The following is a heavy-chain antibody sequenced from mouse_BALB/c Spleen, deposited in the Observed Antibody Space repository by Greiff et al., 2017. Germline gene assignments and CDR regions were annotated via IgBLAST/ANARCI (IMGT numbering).Heavy chain of an antibody. V-gene: IGHV1-87*01. D-gene: IGHD2-14*01. CDR2: IYPGDGDT. CDR1: GYTFTSYW. Sequence: QVQLKQSGAELARPGASVKLSCKASGYTFTSYWMQWVKQRPGQGLEWIGAIYPGDGDTRYTQKFKGKATLTADKSSSTAYMQLSSLASEDSAVYYCARSGYDGDYWGQGTTLTVSS. J-gene: IGHJ2*01. CDR3: ARSGYDGDY.